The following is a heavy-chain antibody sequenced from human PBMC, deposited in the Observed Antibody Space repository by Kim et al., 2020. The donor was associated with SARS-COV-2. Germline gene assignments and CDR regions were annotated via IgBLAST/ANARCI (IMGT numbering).Heavy chain of an antibody. Sequence: SETLSLTCAVYGGSFSGYYWSWIRQPPGKGLEWIGEINHSGSTNYNPSLKSRVTISVDTSKNQFSLKLSSVTAADTAVYYCARGPSVRTPRYFDLWGRGTLVTVSS. CDR1: GGSFSGYY. CDR3: ARGPSVRTPRYFDL. V-gene: IGHV4-34*01. J-gene: IGHJ2*01. CDR2: INHSGST.